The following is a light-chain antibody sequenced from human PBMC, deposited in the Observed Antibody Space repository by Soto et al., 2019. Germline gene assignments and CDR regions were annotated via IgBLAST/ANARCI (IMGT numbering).Light chain of an antibody. CDR3: GSYTSRYARV. CDR2: EVS. Sequence: QSALTQPASVSGSPGQSITISCTGTSSDVGGHNYVSWYQQHPGKAPKLMIYEVSNRPSGVYNRFSGSKSGNTASPAISLLEAEDADYYYWGSYTSRYARVFGTGTKLTVL. J-gene: IGLJ1*01. V-gene: IGLV2-14*01. CDR1: SSDVGGHNY.